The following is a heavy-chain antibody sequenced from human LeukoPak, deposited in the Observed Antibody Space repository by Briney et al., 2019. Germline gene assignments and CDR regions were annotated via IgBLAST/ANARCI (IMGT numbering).Heavy chain of an antibody. CDR2: IYYSGST. D-gene: IGHD3-22*01. V-gene: IGHV4-30-4*01. CDR3: ARSLGSSGFDY. J-gene: IGHJ4*02. CDR1: GGSISSGDYY. Sequence: PSETLSLTCTVSGGSISSGDYYWSWIRQPPGKGLEWIGYIYYSGSTYYNPSLKSRVTISVDTSKNQFSLKLSSVTAADTAVYYCARSLGSSGFDYWGQGTLVTVSS.